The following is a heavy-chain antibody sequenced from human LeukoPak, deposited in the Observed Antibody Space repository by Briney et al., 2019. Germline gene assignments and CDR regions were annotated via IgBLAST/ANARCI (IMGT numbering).Heavy chain of an antibody. CDR3: AERPTGTSKLDY. Sequence: GGSLRLSCAASGFIFSDYWMHWVRQGPGKGLVWVSRIKSDGSSTSYADSVKGRFTISRDNAKNTVYVHMNSLRAEDTAVYYCAERPTGTSKLDYWGQGTLVTVSS. J-gene: IGHJ4*02. D-gene: IGHD1-1*01. CDR2: IKSDGSST. CDR1: GFIFSDYW. V-gene: IGHV3-74*01.